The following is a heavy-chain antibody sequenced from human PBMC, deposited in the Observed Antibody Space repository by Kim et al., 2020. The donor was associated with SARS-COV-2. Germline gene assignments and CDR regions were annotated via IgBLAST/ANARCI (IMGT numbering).Heavy chain of an antibody. J-gene: IGHJ4*02. D-gene: IGHD3-10*01. CDR2: TWYDGSNK. CDR1: GFTFSSYG. V-gene: IGHV3-33*01. Sequence: GGSLRLSCAASGFTFSSYGMHWVRQAPGKGLEWVAVTWYDGSNKYYADSVKGRFTISRDNSKNTLYLQMNSLRAEDTAVYYCARDKGGYYYGSGTPDYWGQGTLVTVSS. CDR3: ARDKGGYYYGSGTPDY.